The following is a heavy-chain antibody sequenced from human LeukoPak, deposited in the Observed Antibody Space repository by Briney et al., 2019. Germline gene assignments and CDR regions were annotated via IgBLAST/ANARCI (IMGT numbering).Heavy chain of an antibody. J-gene: IGHJ4*02. D-gene: IGHD5-18*01. CDR2: IYPGDSDT. Sequence: GGSLKIFCKGSGYSFTSYRIGWVRQMPGEGLGGVGIIYPGDSDTRYSPSFQGQVTISADKSISTPYLQWSSLKASDTAMYYCASGGGYSYGLMDYWGQGTLVTVSS. CDR1: GYSFTSYR. CDR3: ASGGGYSYGLMDY. V-gene: IGHV5-51*01.